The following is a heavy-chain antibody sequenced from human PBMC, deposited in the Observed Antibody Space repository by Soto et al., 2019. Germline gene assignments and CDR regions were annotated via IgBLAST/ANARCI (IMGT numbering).Heavy chain of an antibody. J-gene: IGHJ5*02. V-gene: IGHV1-69*02. CDR2: INPILGIT. CDR1: GGTFSSYT. CDR3: ARSPPGIAAAENWFDP. Sequence: GASVKVSCKASGGTFSSYTISWVRQAPGQGLEWKGKINPILGITNYAQKFQDKIKITADKTTNTTYKEKSNLRTEDTAVYYCARSPPGIAAAENWFDPWGQGTLVTVSS. D-gene: IGHD6-13*01.